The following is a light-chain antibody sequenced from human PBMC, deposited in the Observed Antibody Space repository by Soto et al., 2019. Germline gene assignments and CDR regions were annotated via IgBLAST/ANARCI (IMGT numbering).Light chain of an antibody. CDR1: SSNIGAGYD. CDR2: GNN. Sequence: QSVLTQPPSVSGAPGHRFTISCTGSSSNIGAGYDVHWYQQLPGTAPKLLIYGNNNRPSGVPDRFSGSKSGTSASLAITGLQAEDEADYYCQSYDSSLSAYVFGTGTSSPS. V-gene: IGLV1-40*01. CDR3: QSYDSSLSAYV. J-gene: IGLJ1*01.